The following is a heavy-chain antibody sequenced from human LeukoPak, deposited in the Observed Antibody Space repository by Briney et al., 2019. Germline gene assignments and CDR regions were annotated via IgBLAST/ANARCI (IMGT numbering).Heavy chain of an antibody. CDR3: ARDPAYDSSGYYALNFDY. CDR2: ISSSSSYI. J-gene: IGHJ4*02. CDR1: GFTFSSYG. Sequence: GGSLRLSCAASGFTFSSYGMHWVRQAPGKGLEWVSSISSSSSYIYYADSVKGRFTISRDNAKNSLYLQMNSLRAEDTAVYYCARDPAYDSSGYYALNFDYWGQGTLVTVSS. V-gene: IGHV3-21*01. D-gene: IGHD3-22*01.